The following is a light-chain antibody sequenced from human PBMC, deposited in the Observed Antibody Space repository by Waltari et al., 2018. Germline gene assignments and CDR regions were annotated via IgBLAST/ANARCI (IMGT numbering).Light chain of an antibody. CDR1: QSVSRA. CDR3: QHYLRLPVT. V-gene: IGKV3-20*01. Sequence: ELVLTQPPGTLSLPLGERATVSCRASQSVSRALAWDQQKPGQAPRLLIYGSSTRATGIPDRFSGSGAATDFSLTISRLGPDDFAVYYCQHYLRLPVTFGQGTTVEI. CDR2: GSS. J-gene: IGKJ1*01.